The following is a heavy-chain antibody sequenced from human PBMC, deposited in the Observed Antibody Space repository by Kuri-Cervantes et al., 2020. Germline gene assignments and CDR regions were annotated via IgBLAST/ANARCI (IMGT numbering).Heavy chain of an antibody. J-gene: IGHJ4*02. V-gene: IGHV4-59*01. Sequence: SETLSLTCTVSGGSISSYYWSWIRQPPGKGLEWIGYIYYSGSTNYNPSLKSRVTISVDTSKNQFSLKLSSVTAADTAVYYCARDPMITFGGVIANWGQGTLVTVSS. D-gene: IGHD3-16*02. CDR1: GGSISSYY. CDR3: ARDPMITFGGVIAN. CDR2: IYYSGST.